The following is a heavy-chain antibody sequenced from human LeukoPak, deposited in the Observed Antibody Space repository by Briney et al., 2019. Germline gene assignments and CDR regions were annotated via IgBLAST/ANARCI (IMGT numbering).Heavy chain of an antibody. Sequence: AASVKVSCKASGGTFSSYAISWVRQAPGHGLEWMGGIIPIFGTANYAQKFQGRVTITADESTSTAYMELSSLRSEDTAVYYCARVPTVTGYYYGMDVWGQGTTVTVSS. D-gene: IGHD4-17*01. CDR1: GGTFSSYA. CDR3: ARVPTVTGYYYGMDV. J-gene: IGHJ6*02. V-gene: IGHV1-69*01. CDR2: IIPIFGTA.